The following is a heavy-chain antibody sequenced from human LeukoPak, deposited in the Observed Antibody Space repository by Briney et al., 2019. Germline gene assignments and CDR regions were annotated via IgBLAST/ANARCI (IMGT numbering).Heavy chain of an antibody. CDR3: AMTTESYDYQYCMDV. CDR1: GGSISNTSSY. D-gene: IGHD4-11*01. CDR2: FYYSGST. V-gene: IGHV4-39*07. J-gene: IGHJ6*03. Sequence: SETLSLTCSVSGGSISNTSSYWGWIRQTPGKGLEWIGTFYYSGSTYYNPSLQSRVTISVDTSKNQFSLKLSSVTAADTAVYYCAMTTESYDYQYCMDVWGKGTTVTVSS.